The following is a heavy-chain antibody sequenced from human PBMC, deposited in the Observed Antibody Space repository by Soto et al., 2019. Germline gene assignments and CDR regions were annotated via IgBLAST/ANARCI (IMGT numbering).Heavy chain of an antibody. Sequence: ASVKVSCKASGYTFTSYCISWVLRAPGQGLEWMGWISAYNGNTNYAQKLQGRVTMTTDTSTSTAYMELRSLRSDDTAVYYCARELVTIFGVVIRGGMDVWGQGTTVTVSS. J-gene: IGHJ6*02. CDR3: ARELVTIFGVVIRGGMDV. CDR2: ISAYNGNT. V-gene: IGHV1-18*01. D-gene: IGHD3-3*01. CDR1: GYTFTSYC.